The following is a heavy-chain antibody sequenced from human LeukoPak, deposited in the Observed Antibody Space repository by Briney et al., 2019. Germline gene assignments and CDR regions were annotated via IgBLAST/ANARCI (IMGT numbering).Heavy chain of an antibody. CDR3: ARAFVTAAGFFDT. Sequence: GGSLRLSCAASGFTVSSSYMSWVRQAPGKGLEWVSVIYSGGDTHYAGSVKGRFTISRDDSVNTLYLQMNSLRTEDTAVYYCARAFVTAAGFFDTWGQGTLVTVSS. CDR1: GFTVSSSY. CDR2: IYSGGDT. V-gene: IGHV3-66*02. D-gene: IGHD6-13*01. J-gene: IGHJ4*02.